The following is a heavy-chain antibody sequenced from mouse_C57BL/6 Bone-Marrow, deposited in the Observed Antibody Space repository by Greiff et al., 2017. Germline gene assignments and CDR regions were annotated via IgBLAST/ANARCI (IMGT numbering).Heavy chain of an antibody. Sequence: VMLVESGPGLVQPSQSLSITCTVSGFSLTSYGVPWVRQSPGKGLEWLGAIWSGGSTDYNAAFISRLSISKDNSKSQVFFKMNSLQADDTAIYYCARGRDYYGSSYNYAMDYWGQGTSVTVSS. CDR2: IWSGGST. CDR1: GFSLTSYG. V-gene: IGHV2-2*01. J-gene: IGHJ4*01. CDR3: ARGRDYYGSSYNYAMDY. D-gene: IGHD1-1*01.